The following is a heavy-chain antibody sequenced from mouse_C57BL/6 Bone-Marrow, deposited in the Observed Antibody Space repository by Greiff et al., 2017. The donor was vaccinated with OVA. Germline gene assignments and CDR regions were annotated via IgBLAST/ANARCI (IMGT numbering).Heavy chain of an antibody. J-gene: IGHJ1*03. V-gene: IGHV6-3*01. CDR1: GFTFSNYW. CDR2: IRLKSDNYAT. D-gene: IGHD1-1*01. CDR3: TAHYYGSSFGV. Sequence: DVQLQESGGGLVQPGGSMKLSCVASGFTFSNYWMNWVRQSPEKGLEWVAQIRLKSDNYATHYAESVKGRFTISRDDSKSSVYRKMNNLRAEDTGIYYCTAHYYGSSFGVWGTGTTVTVSS.